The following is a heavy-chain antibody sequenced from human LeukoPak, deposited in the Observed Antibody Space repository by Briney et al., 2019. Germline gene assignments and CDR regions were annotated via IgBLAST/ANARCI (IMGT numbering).Heavy chain of an antibody. V-gene: IGHV4-39*07. CDR3: ARDGDGGYDYVWGSYRYASYYFDY. D-gene: IGHD3-16*02. J-gene: IGHJ4*02. Sequence: SETLSLTCTVSGGSISSSSYYWGWIRQPPGKGLEWIGSIYYSGSTYYNPSLKSRVTISVDTSKNQFSLKLSSVTAADTAVYYCARDGDGGYDYVWGSYRYASYYFDYWGQGTLVTVSS. CDR2: IYYSGST. CDR1: GGSISSSSYY.